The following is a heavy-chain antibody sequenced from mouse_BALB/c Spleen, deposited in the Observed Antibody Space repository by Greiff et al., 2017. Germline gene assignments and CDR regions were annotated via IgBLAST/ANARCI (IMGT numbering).Heavy chain of an antibody. CDR1: GFSLTSYG. D-gene: IGHD1-1*01. Sequence: VQRVESGPGLVAPSQSLSITCTVSGFSLTSYGVHWVRQPPGKGLEWLGVIWAGGSTNYNSALMSRLSISKDNSKSQVFLKMNSLQTDDTAMYYCARDGYYGSSYYWFAYWGQGTLVTVSA. CDR3: ARDGYYGSSYYWFAY. V-gene: IGHV2-9*02. J-gene: IGHJ3*01. CDR2: IWAGGST.